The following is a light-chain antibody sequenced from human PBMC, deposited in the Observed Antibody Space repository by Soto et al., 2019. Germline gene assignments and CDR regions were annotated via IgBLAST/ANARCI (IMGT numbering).Light chain of an antibody. CDR3: QSYENTLNDRYV. Sequence: QSALTQPASVSGSPGQSITISCTGTSSDVGGYNYDSWYQQHPGKAPKLMIYEVTNRPSGVSNRFSGSKSGNTASLTISGLRAEDEADYYYQSYENTLNDRYVFGTGTKATVL. J-gene: IGLJ1*01. CDR1: SSDVGGYNY. V-gene: IGLV2-14*01. CDR2: EVT.